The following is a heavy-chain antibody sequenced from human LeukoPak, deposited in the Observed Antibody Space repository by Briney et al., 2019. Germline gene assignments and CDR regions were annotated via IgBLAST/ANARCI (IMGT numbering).Heavy chain of an antibody. CDR1: GFTFSSYA. D-gene: IGHD1-26*01. CDR3: ARDFSGSSGEVSYYYYYYMDV. CDR2: ISYDGSNK. J-gene: IGHJ6*03. V-gene: IGHV3-30-3*01. Sequence: PGGSLRLSCAASGFTFSSYAMHWVRQAPGKGLEWVAVISYDGSNKYYADSVKGRFTISRDNSKNTLYLQMNSLRAEDTAVYYCARDFSGSSGEVSYYYYYYMDVWGKGTTVTVSS.